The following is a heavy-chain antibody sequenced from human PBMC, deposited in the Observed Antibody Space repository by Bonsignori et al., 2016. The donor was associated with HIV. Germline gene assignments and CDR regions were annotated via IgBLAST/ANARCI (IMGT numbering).Heavy chain of an antibody. V-gene: IGHV4-34*01. CDR1: GGSFSGYY. J-gene: IGHJ4*02. Sequence: SETLSLTCAVYGGSFSGYYWNWIRQPPGKGLEWIGEVIHSGSTNYNPSLKSRVTISLDTSKNQFTLSLTSVTAADTAVYYCARGQGVCVGGSCSYFDYWGQGTLVTVSS. D-gene: IGHD2-15*01. CDR3: ARGQGVCVGGSCSYFDY. CDR2: VIHSGST.